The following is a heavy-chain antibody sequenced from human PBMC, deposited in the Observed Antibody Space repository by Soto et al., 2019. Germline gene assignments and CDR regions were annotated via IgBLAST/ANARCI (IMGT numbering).Heavy chain of an antibody. Sequence: PSQTLSLTCVITGDSVSSNSAGWSWVRQSPSRGLEWLGRTYYRSKWYYEYAVSVRGRITINPDTSKNQYSLQLNSVTPEDTAVYFCAPGEPYCGRIFGYWGKGTLVTVSS. J-gene: IGHJ4*01. CDR1: GDSVSSNSAG. D-gene: IGHD2-21*01. CDR2: TYYRSKWYY. CDR3: APGEPYCGRIFGY. V-gene: IGHV6-1*01.